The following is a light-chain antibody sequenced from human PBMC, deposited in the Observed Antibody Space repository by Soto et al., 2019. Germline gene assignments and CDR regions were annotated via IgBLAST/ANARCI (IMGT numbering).Light chain of an antibody. Sequence: DIQLTQSPSFLSASVGDRVTITCRASQGISSYLAWYQQKPGKAPKLLIYAASTLQSGVPSRFSGSGSATEFTLTISSLQPEDFATYSCQQPNSYLLFGGGT. CDR3: QQPNSYLL. J-gene: IGKJ4*01. CDR1: QGISSY. CDR2: AAS. V-gene: IGKV1-9*01.